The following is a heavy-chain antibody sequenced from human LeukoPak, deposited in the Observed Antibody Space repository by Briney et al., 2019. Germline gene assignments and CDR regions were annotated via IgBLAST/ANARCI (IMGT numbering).Heavy chain of an antibody. D-gene: IGHD3-16*02. V-gene: IGHV3-30*01. CDR2: ISYDGSNK. Sequence: RSLRLSCAASGFTFSSYAMHWVRQAPGKGLEWVAVISYDGSNKYYADSVKGRFTISRDNSKNTLYLQMNSLRAEDTAVYYCARGLYVLGLRASNFDYWGQGTLVTVSS. J-gene: IGHJ4*02. CDR3: ARGLYVLGLRASNFDY. CDR1: GFTFSSYA.